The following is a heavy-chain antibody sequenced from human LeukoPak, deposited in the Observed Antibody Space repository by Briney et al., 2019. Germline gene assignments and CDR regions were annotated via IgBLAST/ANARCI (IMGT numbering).Heavy chain of an antibody. V-gene: IGHV3-53*01. CDR2: SYSGGSR. Sequence: GGSLRLSCAASGFTVSTDHMSWVRQAPGKGLEWVAVSYSGGSRYHAESVKGRFTISRDNSKNMLYLQMNSLRAEDTAVYYCARHTDIAPLSSLKYWGQGTLVTVSS. D-gene: IGHD6-13*01. CDR3: ARHTDIAPLSSLKY. CDR1: GFTVSTDH. J-gene: IGHJ4*02.